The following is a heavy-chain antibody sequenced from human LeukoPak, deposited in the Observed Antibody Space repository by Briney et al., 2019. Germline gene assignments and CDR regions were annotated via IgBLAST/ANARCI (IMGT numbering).Heavy chain of an antibody. J-gene: IGHJ4*02. V-gene: IGHV3-23*01. CDR3: AKEVGSWAQIDY. Sequence: PGGSLRLSCAASGFTFTSYAMSWVRQAPGKGLEWVSAITAIGGSTYYADSVKGRFTISRDNSKNTLYLRMNSLRVEDTAVYYCAKEVGSWAQIDYWGQGTLVTVSS. CDR1: GFTFTSYA. D-gene: IGHD2-15*01. CDR2: ITAIGGST.